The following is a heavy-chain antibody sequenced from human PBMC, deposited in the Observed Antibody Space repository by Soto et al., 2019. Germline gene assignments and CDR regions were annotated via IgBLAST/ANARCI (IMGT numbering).Heavy chain of an antibody. CDR3: ARLTGLPNYHSVDV. J-gene: IGHJ6*02. CDR1: GYTFATYW. D-gene: IGHD3-9*01. CDR2: IYPGDSDT. Sequence: GESLKISCKGSGYTFATYWIGWVRQMPGKGLEWMGTIYPGDSDTKYSPSLQGQVTFSADKSISTAYLQWSSLKASDTAIYFCARLTGLPNYHSVDVWGQGTTVTVS. V-gene: IGHV5-51*01.